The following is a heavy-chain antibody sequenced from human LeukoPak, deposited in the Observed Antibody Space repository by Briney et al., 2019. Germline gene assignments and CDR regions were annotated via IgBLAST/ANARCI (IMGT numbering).Heavy chain of an antibody. V-gene: IGHV3-30*14. D-gene: IGHD2-2*01. J-gene: IGHJ4*02. Sequence: PGGSLRLSCAASGITFSSYAMHWVRQAPGKGLEWVAVISYDGSNKYYADSVKGRFTISRDNSKNTLYLQMNSLRAEDTAVYYCARGHSDQLLSFDYWGQGTLVTVSS. CDR1: GITFSSYA. CDR2: ISYDGSNK. CDR3: ARGHSDQLLSFDY.